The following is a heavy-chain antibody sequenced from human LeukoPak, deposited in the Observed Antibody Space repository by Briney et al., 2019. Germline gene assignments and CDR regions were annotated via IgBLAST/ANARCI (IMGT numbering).Heavy chain of an antibody. V-gene: IGHV3-7*01. D-gene: IGHD2-2*01. CDR1: GFTFSSYW. J-gene: IGHJ6*02. CDR2: IKQDGSEK. CDR3: ARGTHQAYYYGMDV. Sequence: GGSLRLSCAASGFTFSSYWMGWVRQAPGKGLEGVAHIKQDGSEKYYVDSVKGRFTISRDNAKNSLYLQMNSLRAEDTAVYYCARGTHQAYYYGMDVWGQGTTVTVSS.